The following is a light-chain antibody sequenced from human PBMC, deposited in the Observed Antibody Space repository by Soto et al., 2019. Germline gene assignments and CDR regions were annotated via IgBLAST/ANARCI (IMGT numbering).Light chain of an antibody. Sequence: QSALTQPASVSGSPGQSITISCTGTSSDVGGYNSISWYQQHPGKAPELIIYDVSNRPSGVSNRFSGSKSANTASLTISGLQAEDEADYYCTSYASSVTLERVFGGGTQLTVL. CDR1: SSDVGGYNS. CDR2: DVS. CDR3: TSYASSVTLERV. J-gene: IGLJ2*01. V-gene: IGLV2-14*03.